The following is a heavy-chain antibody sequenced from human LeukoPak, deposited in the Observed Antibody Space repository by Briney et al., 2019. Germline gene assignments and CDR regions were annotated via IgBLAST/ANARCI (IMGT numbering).Heavy chain of an antibody. V-gene: IGHV4-39*07. CDR3: ARDSHYSTSSPYYYYYTNV. CDR1: GGSISSSSYY. Sequence: SGTLSLTCTVSGGSISSSSYYWGWIRQPPGKGLEWIGTIYYNGDTYYNPSLKSRVTVSIDTSKNQFSLKLSSVTVADTAVYYCARDSHYSTSSPYYYYYTNVWGEGTTVIVSS. D-gene: IGHD6-6*01. CDR2: IYYNGDT. J-gene: IGHJ6*03.